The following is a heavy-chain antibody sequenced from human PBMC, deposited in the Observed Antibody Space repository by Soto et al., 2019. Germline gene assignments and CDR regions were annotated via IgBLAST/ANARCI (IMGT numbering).Heavy chain of an antibody. V-gene: IGHV4-34*01. CDR3: TRVGRLRLIRSKLNWFAP. CDR2: YTHSGSI. D-gene: IGHD6-19*01. Sequence: SDTLSHTCAVYGVSFRANYWNLIRHPPVKTLEWMAVYTHSGSIDANQSLMMQVTTSVERSKNQYSLKLSSVTAADTAVNYCTRVGRLRLIRSKLNWFAPWGQGFLVIVSA. J-gene: IGHJ5*02. CDR1: GVSFRANY.